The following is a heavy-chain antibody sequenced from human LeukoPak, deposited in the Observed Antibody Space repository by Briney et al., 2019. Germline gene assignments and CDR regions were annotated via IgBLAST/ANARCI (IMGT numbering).Heavy chain of an antibody. J-gene: IGHJ4*02. CDR2: INPNTGGT. CDR1: GYTFTGYY. CDR3: ARSKGELL. D-gene: IGHD1-26*01. Sequence: ASVKVSCKASGYTFTGYYMHWVRQAPGQGLEWMGWINPNTGGTNFAQKFQGRVTMTRDTSLSTPYMELSRLTSDDTAVYYCARSKGELLWGQGTLVTVSS. V-gene: IGHV1-2*02.